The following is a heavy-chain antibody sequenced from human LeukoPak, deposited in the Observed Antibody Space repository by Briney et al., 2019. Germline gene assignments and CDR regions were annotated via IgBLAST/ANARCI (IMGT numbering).Heavy chain of an antibody. D-gene: IGHD3-10*01. CDR2: ISSRSSTI. CDR1: GFTFSSYS. J-gene: IGHJ4*02. V-gene: IGHV3-48*04. CDR3: ARDGSEEWPIGY. Sequence: GGSLRLSCAASGFTFSSYSMNWVRQAPGKGLEWVSYISSRSSTIYYADSVKGRFTISRDNAKNSLYLQMNSLRAEDTAVYYCARDGSEEWPIGYWGQGTLVTVSS.